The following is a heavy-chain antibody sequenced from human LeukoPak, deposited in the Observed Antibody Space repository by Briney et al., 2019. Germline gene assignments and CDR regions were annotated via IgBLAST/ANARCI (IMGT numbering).Heavy chain of an antibody. D-gene: IGHD6-13*01. CDR1: GFTFSMSS. V-gene: IGHV3-30*04. Sequence: GGSLRLSCATSGFTFSMSSMHWVRLAPGKGLEWLAGISFDGANKFSGDSVKGRFSISRDNSKNTLYLQMNSLRLDDTAVYFYARGRAGIAAAGFDYWGQGTLVTVSS. CDR2: ISFDGANK. J-gene: IGHJ4*02. CDR3: ARGRAGIAAAGFDY.